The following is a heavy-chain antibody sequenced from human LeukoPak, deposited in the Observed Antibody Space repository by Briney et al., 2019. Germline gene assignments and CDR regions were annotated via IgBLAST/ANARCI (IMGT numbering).Heavy chain of an antibody. CDR1: GYTFTAYY. CDR3: ARDDGGDSNNAFDI. D-gene: IGHD2-21*02. CDR2: INPNSGGT. Sequence: ASVKVSCKASGYTFTAYYMHWVRPAPGQGLEWMGWINPNSGGTNYAQKFQGRVTMTRDTSSSTAYMELSRLGSDDTAVYYCARDDGGDSNNAFDIWGQGTIVTVSS. J-gene: IGHJ3*02. V-gene: IGHV1-2*02.